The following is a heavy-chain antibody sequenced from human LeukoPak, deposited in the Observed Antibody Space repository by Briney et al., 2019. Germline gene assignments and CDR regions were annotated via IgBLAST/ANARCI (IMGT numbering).Heavy chain of an antibody. CDR3: ARDNVSTWYDDY. Sequence: PSETLSLTCTVSGYSISTSYYWGWIRQPPGKGLEWIGSIYHSGNTYYNPSLKSRVTISVDTSKNQFSLKLSSVTAADTAVYFCARDNVSTWYDDYWGQGTLVTVSS. D-gene: IGHD6-13*01. CDR2: IYHSGNT. J-gene: IGHJ4*02. V-gene: IGHV4-38-2*02. CDR1: GYSISTSYY.